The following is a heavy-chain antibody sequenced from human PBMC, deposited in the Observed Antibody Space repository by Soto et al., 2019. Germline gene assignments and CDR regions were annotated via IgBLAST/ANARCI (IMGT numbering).Heavy chain of an antibody. CDR2: IIPIFGTA. Sequence: SVKVSCKASGGTFSSYAISWVRQAPGQGLEWMGRIIPIFGTANYAQKYQGRVTITADESTSTAYMELSSLRSEDTAVYYCARDLLTGYYNWFDPWGQGTLVTVSS. CDR3: ARDLLTGYYNWFDP. V-gene: IGHV1-69*13. J-gene: IGHJ5*02. D-gene: IGHD3-9*01. CDR1: GGTFSSYA.